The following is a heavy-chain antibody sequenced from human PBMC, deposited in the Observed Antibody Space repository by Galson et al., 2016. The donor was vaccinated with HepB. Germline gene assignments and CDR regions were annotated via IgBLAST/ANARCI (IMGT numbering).Heavy chain of an antibody. CDR2: IHRDGPT. CDR1: GFNVSDNY. D-gene: IGHD2-15*01. CDR3: ARGLHCTGGRCYFGPWFDA. J-gene: IGHJ5*02. Sequence: SLRLSCAASGFNVSDNYMTWPRQAPGKGLEWVSVIHRDGPTYLAAPVRGRFSISRDNLKNTVYLQMSRLRAEDTAVYYCARGLHCTGGRCYFGPWFDAWGQGSLVTVSS. V-gene: IGHV3-53*01.